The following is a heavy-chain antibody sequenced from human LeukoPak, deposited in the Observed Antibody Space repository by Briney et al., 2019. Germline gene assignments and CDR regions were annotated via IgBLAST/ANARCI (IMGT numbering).Heavy chain of an antibody. V-gene: IGHV3-23*01. CDR1: GSPFSSYA. Sequence: GGSLRLSCAVSGSPFSSYAMTWVRQGPGKGLEWVSGISNSGSSTYYADSMRGRFTTSRDNSKNTLYLQMNSLRPEDTAVYYCAKDSGSKALDYWGQGTLVTVAS. J-gene: IGHJ4*02. CDR3: AKDSGSKALDY. D-gene: IGHD1-26*01. CDR2: ISNSGSST.